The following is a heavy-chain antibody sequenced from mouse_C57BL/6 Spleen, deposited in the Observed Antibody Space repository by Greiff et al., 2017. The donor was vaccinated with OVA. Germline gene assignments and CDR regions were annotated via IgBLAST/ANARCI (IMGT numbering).Heavy chain of an antibody. V-gene: IGHV1-52*01. Sequence: QVQLQQPGAELVRPGSSVKLSCKASGYTFTSYWMHWVKQRPIQGLEWIGNIDPSDSETHYNQKFKDKATLTVDKSSSTAYMQLSSLTSEDSAVYYCAREGGQEYYFDYWGQGTTLTVSS. CDR3: AREGGQEYYFDY. CDR2: IDPSDSET. J-gene: IGHJ2*01. D-gene: IGHD3-3*01. CDR1: GYTFTSYW.